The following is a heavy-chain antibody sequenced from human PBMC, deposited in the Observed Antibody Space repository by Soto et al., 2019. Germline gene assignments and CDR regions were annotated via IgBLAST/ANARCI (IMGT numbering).Heavy chain of an antibody. J-gene: IGHJ6*01. D-gene: IGHD2-8*02. V-gene: IGHV1-69*18. CDR1: GGTFSRSG. Sequence: QVQLVQSGTEVKKPGASVKVSCKASGGTFSRSGFHWVRQAPGQGLEWMGMIVPSVDTTNYAQKFQARVTISAEQFPSTVYLELRSLRSEGTAVKYCARFPQPPDTGDPYGGGVWGQRTRVIVSS. CDR2: IVPSVDTT. CDR3: ARFPQPPDTGDPYGGGV.